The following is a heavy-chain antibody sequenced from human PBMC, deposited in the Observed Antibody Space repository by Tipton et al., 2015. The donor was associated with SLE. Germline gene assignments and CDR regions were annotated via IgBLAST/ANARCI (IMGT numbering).Heavy chain of an antibody. J-gene: IGHJ5*02. D-gene: IGHD2-8*02. Sequence: TLSLTCTVSGGSISSYHWSWIRQPPGKGLEWIGYIYYSGSTNYNPSLKSRVTISVDTSKNQFSLKLSSVTAADTAVYYCARQSYPGLVVYAHNWFDPWGQGTLVTVSS. V-gene: IGHV4-59*08. CDR2: IYYSGST. CDR3: ARQSYPGLVVYAHNWFDP. CDR1: GGSISSYH.